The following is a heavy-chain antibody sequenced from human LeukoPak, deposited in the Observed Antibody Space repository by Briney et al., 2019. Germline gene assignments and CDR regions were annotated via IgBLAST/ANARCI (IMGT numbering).Heavy chain of an antibody. Sequence: SGTLSLTCTVSSDSIFSSNWWSWVRPPPGKGLEWIGQIFHSGSTSYSPSLKSRVTISADKSKNQVSLKLTSVTAADTAVYYCAREELKGMDVWGKGTTVTVSS. V-gene: IGHV4-4*02. CDR1: SDSIFSSNW. CDR3: AREELKGMDV. D-gene: IGHD1-26*01. J-gene: IGHJ6*04. CDR2: IFHSGST.